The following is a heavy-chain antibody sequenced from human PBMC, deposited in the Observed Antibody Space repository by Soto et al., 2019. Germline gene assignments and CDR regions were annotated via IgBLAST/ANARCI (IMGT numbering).Heavy chain of an antibody. CDR1: GYTFTSYG. D-gene: IGHD3-3*01. CDR2: ISAYNGNT. J-gene: IGHJ3*02. CDR3: ARERRFLEWLLHDAFDI. Sequence: GASVKVSCKASGYTFTSYGISWVRQAPGQGLEWMGWISAYNGNTNYAQKLQGRVTMTTDTSTSTAYMELRSLRSDDTALYYCARERRFLEWLLHDAFDIWGQGTMVTVSS. V-gene: IGHV1-18*01.